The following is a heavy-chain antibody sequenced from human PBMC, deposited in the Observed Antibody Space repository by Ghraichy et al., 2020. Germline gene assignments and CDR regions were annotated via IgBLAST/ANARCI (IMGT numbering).Heavy chain of an antibody. D-gene: IGHD2-15*01. V-gene: IGHV3-9*01. J-gene: IGHJ3*02. Sequence: GGSLRLSCAASGFTFDDYAMHWVRQAPGKGLEWVSGISWNSGSIGYADSVKGRFTISRDNAKNSLYLQMNSLRAEDTALYYCAKDLLRYCSGGSCYTFDIWGQGTMVTVSS. CDR1: GFTFDDYA. CDR3: AKDLLRYCSGGSCYTFDI. CDR2: ISWNSGSI.